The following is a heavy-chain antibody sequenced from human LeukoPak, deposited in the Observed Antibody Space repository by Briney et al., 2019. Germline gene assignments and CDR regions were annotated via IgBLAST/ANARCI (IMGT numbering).Heavy chain of an antibody. CDR2: ISYDGSNK. CDR3: ARLSSVAGTLFDY. CDR1: GFTFSSYG. J-gene: IGHJ4*02. Sequence: PGGSLRLSCAASGFTFSSYGMHWVRQAPGKGLEWVAVISYDGSNKYYADSVKGRFTISRDNAKNSLYLQMNSLRAEDTAVYYCARLSSVAGTLFDYWGQGTLVTVSS. D-gene: IGHD6-19*01. V-gene: IGHV3-30*03.